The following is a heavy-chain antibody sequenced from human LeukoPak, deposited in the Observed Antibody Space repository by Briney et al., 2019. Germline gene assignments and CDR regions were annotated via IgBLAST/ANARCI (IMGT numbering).Heavy chain of an antibody. CDR2: IGSSSAYT. CDR3: AREDDYGDYTPGRDI. V-gene: IGHV3-11*06. J-gene: IGHJ3*02. D-gene: IGHD4-17*01. CDR1: GFTFSDFY. Sequence: PGGSLRLSCAASGFTFSDFYMSWIRQAPGKGLEWVSYIGSSSAYTNYADSVKGRFTISRDNSKNTLYLQMNSLRAEDTAVYYCAREDDYGDYTPGRDIWGQGTMVTVSS.